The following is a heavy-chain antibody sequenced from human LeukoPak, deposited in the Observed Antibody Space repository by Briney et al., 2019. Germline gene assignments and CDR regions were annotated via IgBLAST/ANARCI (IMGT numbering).Heavy chain of an antibody. CDR2: VSYSGTT. CDR3: ARAPYGTRKYNWFDP. V-gene: IGHV4-59*01. CDR1: GDSMGTYY. Sequence: SETLSLTCVFSGDSMGTYYWNWIRQPPGKGLEWIGFVSYSGTTNYNPSLMSRVTISVDTSKNQFSLKMTSVTAADTAVYYCARAPYGTRKYNWFDPWGQGTLVTVSS. D-gene: IGHD4-17*01. J-gene: IGHJ5*02.